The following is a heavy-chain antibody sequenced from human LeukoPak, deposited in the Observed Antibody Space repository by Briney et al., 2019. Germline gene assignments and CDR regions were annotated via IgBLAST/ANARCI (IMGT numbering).Heavy chain of an antibody. D-gene: IGHD2-2*01. CDR2: IIPIFGTA. CDR3: ARERGYCSSTSCPHYYYYYMDV. Sequence: ASVKVSCKASGGTFSSYAISWVRQAPGQGLEWMGGIIPIFGTANYAQKFQGRVTITTDESTSTAYMELSSLRSEDTAVCYCARERGYCSSTSCPHYYYYYMDVWGKGTTVTVSS. CDR1: GGTFSSYA. V-gene: IGHV1-69*05. J-gene: IGHJ6*03.